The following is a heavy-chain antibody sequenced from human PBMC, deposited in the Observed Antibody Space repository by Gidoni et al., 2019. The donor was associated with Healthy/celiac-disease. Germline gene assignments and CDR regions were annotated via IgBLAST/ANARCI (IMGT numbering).Heavy chain of an antibody. Sequence: QVQLQESGPGLVKPSETLSLTCAVSGYSISSGYYWGWIQQPPGKGLEWIGSIYHSGSTYYNPSLKSRVTISVDTSKNQFSLKLSSVTAADTAVYYCARDTSAYYYGSGTPHYYYYYGMDVWGQGTTVTVSS. J-gene: IGHJ6*02. CDR3: ARDTSAYYYGSGTPHYYYYYGMDV. D-gene: IGHD3-10*01. CDR2: IYHSGST. CDR1: GYSISSGYY. V-gene: IGHV4-38-2*02.